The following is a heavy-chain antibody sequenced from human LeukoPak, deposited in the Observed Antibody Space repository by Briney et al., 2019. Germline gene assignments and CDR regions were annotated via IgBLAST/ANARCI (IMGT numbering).Heavy chain of an antibody. CDR1: GYTFTSYD. V-gene: IGHV1-8*01. CDR2: MNPNSGNT. J-gene: IGHJ4*02. D-gene: IGHD3-22*01. CDR3: ARARYDSSGYYSDFDY. Sequence: ASVKVSCKASGYTFTSYDINWVRQATGQGLEWMGWMNPNSGNTGYAQKFQGRVTMTRNTSISTAYMELSSLRSEDTAVYYCARARYDSSGYYSDFDYWGQGTLVTASS.